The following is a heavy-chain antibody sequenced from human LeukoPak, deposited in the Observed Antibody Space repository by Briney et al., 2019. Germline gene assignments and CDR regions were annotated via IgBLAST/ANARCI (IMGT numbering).Heavy chain of an antibody. CDR1: GGSTSSYY. CDR3: AREGNWFDP. V-gene: IGHV4-59*01. J-gene: IGHJ5*02. Sequence: SETLSLTCTVSGGSTSSYYWSWLRQPPGKGLEWIGYIYYSGGTDYNPSLKSRVTISVDTSKNQFSLKLSSVTAADTAVYYCAREGNWFDPWGQGTLVTVSS. CDR2: IYYSGGT.